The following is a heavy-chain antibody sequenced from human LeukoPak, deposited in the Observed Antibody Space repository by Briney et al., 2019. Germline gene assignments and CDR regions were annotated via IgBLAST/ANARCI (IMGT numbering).Heavy chain of an antibody. CDR1: GASISSYY. Sequence: PSETLSLTCTVSGASISSYYWSWIRQPPGKGLEWIGYIYYSGSTNFNPSLKSRVTISLVTSKNQFSLKLSSVTAADTAVYYCARGQVPAAVLHGMDVWGQGTTVTVSS. J-gene: IGHJ6*02. V-gene: IGHV4-59*01. D-gene: IGHD2-2*01. CDR2: IYYSGST. CDR3: ARGQVPAAVLHGMDV.